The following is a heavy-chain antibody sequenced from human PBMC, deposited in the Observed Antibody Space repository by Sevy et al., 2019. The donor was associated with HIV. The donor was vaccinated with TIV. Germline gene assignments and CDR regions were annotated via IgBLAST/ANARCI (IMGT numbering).Heavy chain of an antibody. CDR1: GFTFDDYA. CDR3: AKDSPETRGAIGWFDP. D-gene: IGHD3-10*01. J-gene: IGHJ5*02. CDR2: ISWNSGSI. Sequence: GGSLRLSCAASGFTFDDYAMHWVRQAPGKGLEWVSGISWNSGSIGYADSVKGRFTISRDNAKNSLYLQMNSLRAEDTALYYCAKDSPETRGAIGWFDPWGQGTLVTVSS. V-gene: IGHV3-9*01.